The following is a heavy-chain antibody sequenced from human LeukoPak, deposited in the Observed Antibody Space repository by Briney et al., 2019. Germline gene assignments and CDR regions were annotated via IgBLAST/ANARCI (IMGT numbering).Heavy chain of an antibody. V-gene: IGHV5-51*01. Sequence: GESLKISCKGSGYSFPSYWIAWVRQMPGKGLEWMGIIYPGDSDTRYSPSFQGQVTISADKSISTAYLQWSSLKASDTAMYYCATTYYYDSSGYPFDYWGQGTLVTVSS. CDR3: ATTYYYDSSGYPFDY. D-gene: IGHD3-22*01. CDR2: IYPGDSDT. J-gene: IGHJ4*02. CDR1: GYSFPSYW.